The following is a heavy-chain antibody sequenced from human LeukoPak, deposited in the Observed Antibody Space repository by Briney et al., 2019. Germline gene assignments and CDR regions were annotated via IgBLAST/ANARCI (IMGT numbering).Heavy chain of an antibody. CDR3: GATSLNQWLQKAN. CDR1: GGSISSSSYY. J-gene: IGHJ4*02. D-gene: IGHD6-19*01. Sequence: SETLSLTCTVSGGSISSSSYYRGWIRQPPGKGLEWIGSIYYSGSTYYNPSLKSRVTISVDTSKNQFSLKLSSVTAADTAVYYCGATSLNQWLQKANWGQGTLVTVFS. CDR2: IYYSGST. V-gene: IGHV4-39*01.